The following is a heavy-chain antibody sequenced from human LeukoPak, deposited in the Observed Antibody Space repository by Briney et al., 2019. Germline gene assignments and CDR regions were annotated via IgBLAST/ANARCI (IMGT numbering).Heavy chain of an antibody. Sequence: GESLRLSCAASGFTFRSYAMSWVRQAPGKGLEWVSSVTGDGETTFYADSVKGRFSVSRDNSRNTLFLTMNSLRVEDAALYYCAKDYLGQLVMFDVWGQGTMVTVSS. CDR3: AKDYLGQLVMFDV. CDR2: VTGDGETT. V-gene: IGHV3-23*01. CDR1: GFTFRSYA. J-gene: IGHJ3*01. D-gene: IGHD6-13*01.